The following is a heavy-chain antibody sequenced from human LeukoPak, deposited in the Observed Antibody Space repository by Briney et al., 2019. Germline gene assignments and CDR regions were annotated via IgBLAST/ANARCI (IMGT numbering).Heavy chain of an antibody. Sequence: GGCLRLSCAASEFTFSNHWMHWVRHAPGEGREWVSRINKDGSFTSYADSVKGRFTISRDNAKNSLYLQMNSLRAEDTALYYCAKSNYDILTGYPDYWGQGTLVTVSS. V-gene: IGHV3-74*01. J-gene: IGHJ4*02. CDR2: INKDGSFT. CDR3: AKSNYDILTGYPDY. D-gene: IGHD3-9*01. CDR1: EFTFSNHW.